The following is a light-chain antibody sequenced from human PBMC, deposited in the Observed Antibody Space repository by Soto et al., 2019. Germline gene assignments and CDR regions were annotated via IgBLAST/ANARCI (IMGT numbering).Light chain of an antibody. J-gene: IGKJ5*01. CDR2: DAS. Sequence: EIVLTQSPVTLSLSPGERATLSCRASQSVSSYLAWYQQKPGQAPRLLIYDASNRATGIPARFSGSGSGTDFTFTIDNLEPEDFAVYYCQQRSNWPPITFGQGTRLEIK. V-gene: IGKV3-11*01. CDR3: QQRSNWPPIT. CDR1: QSVSSY.